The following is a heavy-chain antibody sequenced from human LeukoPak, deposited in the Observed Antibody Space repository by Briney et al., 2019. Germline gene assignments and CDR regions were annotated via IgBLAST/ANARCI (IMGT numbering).Heavy chain of an antibody. CDR1: GYSFANYG. D-gene: IGHD6-13*01. Sequence: GESLKISCKGSGYSFANYGIGWVRQMPGKGLEWMGIIYPGDSDTRYSPSFQGQVTISADKSISTAYLQWSSLKASDTAMYYCARRRKAAAGYFQHWGQGTLVTVSS. V-gene: IGHV5-51*01. J-gene: IGHJ1*01. CDR2: IYPGDSDT. CDR3: ARRRKAAAGYFQH.